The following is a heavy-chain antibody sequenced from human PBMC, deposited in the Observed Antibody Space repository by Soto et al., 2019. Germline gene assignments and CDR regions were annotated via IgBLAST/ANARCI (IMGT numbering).Heavy chain of an antibody. Sequence: GSLRLSCAASGSISTTTPLSWVRQAPGKGLEWVSTISGRGTNTYYADSVKGSFIISRDNLKNTVNLQMNGLGVEDTAIYYCATSFRYFDNWGQGTRVTVSS. V-gene: IGHV3-23*01. CDR3: ATSFRYFDN. J-gene: IGHJ4*02. CDR1: GSISTTTP. CDR2: ISGRGTNT.